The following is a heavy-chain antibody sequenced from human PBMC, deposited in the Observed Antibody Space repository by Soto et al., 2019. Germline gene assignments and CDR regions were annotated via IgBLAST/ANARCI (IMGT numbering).Heavy chain of an antibody. Sequence: ESGEGLVQPGGSLRLSCAASGFTFSSYAMHWVRQAPGKGLEYVSAISSNGGSTYYADSVKGRFTISRDNSKNTLYLQMGSLRAEDMAVYYCARGPPTGGFDYWGQGTLVTVSS. J-gene: IGHJ4*02. D-gene: IGHD7-27*01. CDR2: ISSNGGST. CDR3: ARGPPTGGFDY. V-gene: IGHV3-64*02. CDR1: GFTFSSYA.